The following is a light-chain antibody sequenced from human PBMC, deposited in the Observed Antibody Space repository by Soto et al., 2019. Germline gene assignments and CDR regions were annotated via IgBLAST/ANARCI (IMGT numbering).Light chain of an antibody. V-gene: IGKV1-39*01. CDR2: AAS. CDR1: LSITKY. Sequence: DIQMTQSPSYLSASVGQRVTITFRASLSITKYLNWYQQKPGKAPKLLIYAASSFQSGVPSRFSGSGSVTDFTRTISSLQPEDFATYYCQLSDSSLTFGQGTRLEIK. J-gene: IGKJ5*01. CDR3: QLSDSSLT.